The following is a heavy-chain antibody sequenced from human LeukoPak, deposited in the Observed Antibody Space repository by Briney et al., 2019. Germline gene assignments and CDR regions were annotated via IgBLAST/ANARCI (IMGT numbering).Heavy chain of an antibody. J-gene: IGHJ3*02. CDR2: INHSGST. CDR3: ARGPVPDAFDI. CDR1: GGSFSGYY. Sequence: PAETLSLTCVVYGGSFSGYYWSWIRQPPGKGLEGIGEINHSGSTNYNPSLKSRVTISVDTSKNQFSLKLSSVTAADTAVYYCARGPVPDAFDIWGQGTMVTVSS. D-gene: IGHD6-6*01. V-gene: IGHV4-34*01.